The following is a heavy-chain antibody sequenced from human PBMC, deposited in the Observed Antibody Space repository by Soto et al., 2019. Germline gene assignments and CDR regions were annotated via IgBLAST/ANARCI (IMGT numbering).Heavy chain of an antibody. V-gene: IGHV3-73*01. CDR3: TTLPGQLPFDY. CDR2: IRSKANSYAT. CDR1: GFTFSGSA. Sequence: GGSLRLSCAASGFTFSGSAMHWVRQASGKGLEWVGRIRSKANSYATAYAASVKGRFTISRDDSKNTAYLQMNSLKTEDTAVYYCTTLPGQLPFDYWGQGTLVTVSS. J-gene: IGHJ4*02. D-gene: IGHD2-2*01.